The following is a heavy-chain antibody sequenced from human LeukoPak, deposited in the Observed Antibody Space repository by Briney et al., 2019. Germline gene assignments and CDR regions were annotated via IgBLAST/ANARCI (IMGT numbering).Heavy chain of an antibody. Sequence: GGSLRLSCAASGFTFSDYYVSWIRQAPGKGLEWVSYISSSGSTIYYADSVKGRFTISRDNAKNSLYLQMNSLRAEDTAVYYCARGFLLRHPSAEDPPFDCWGQGTLVTVSS. V-gene: IGHV3-11*01. D-gene: IGHD1-26*01. J-gene: IGHJ4*02. CDR3: ARGFLLRHPSAEDPPFDC. CDR2: ISSSGSTI. CDR1: GFTFSDYY.